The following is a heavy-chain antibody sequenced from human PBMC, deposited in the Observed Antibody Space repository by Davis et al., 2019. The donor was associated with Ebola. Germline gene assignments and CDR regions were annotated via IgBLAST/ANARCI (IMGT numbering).Heavy chain of an antibody. CDR3: AKDMRSAVPGTPDY. CDR2: ISGSGART. D-gene: IGHD6-19*01. J-gene: IGHJ4*02. Sequence: GGSLRLSCSASGFAFRNNAMNCVRQAPGKGLEWVSGISGSGARTFYANSVKGRFSISRDNYKDTLYLEINSLRAEDTAVYHCAKDMRSAVPGTPDYWGPGTRVTVSS. CDR1: GFAFRNNA. V-gene: IGHV3-23*01.